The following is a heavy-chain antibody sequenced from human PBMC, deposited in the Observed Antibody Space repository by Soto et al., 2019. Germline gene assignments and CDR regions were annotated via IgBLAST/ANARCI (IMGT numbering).Heavy chain of an antibody. CDR1: EYNFENHW. J-gene: IGHJ3*02. CDR3: ATPTGGNYVGGFDI. D-gene: IGHD1-7*01. Sequence: PGVSKKVSCKSSEYNFENHWIGWVSQMTGKGLEWMGIIYPDDSDTRYSPSFQGQVSISADKSISTAYLQWSSLKASDSAMYYCATPTGGNYVGGFDIWGLGTMVTVSS. CDR2: IYPDDSDT. V-gene: IGHV5-51*01.